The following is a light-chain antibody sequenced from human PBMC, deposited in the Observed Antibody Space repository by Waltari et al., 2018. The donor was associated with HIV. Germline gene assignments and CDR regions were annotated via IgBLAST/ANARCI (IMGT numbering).Light chain of an antibody. CDR2: EVN. J-gene: IGLJ2*01. CDR1: SSDVGAYKY. CDR3: SAYAVGDAVV. Sequence: QSALTPPPSASGSPGHSVTISCTGTSSDVGAYKYVSWYQQHPGKAPKLMIYEVNKRPSEVPDRFSGSKSGNTASLTVSGLQPEDEANYYCSAYAVGDAVVFGGGTKLTVL. V-gene: IGLV2-8*01.